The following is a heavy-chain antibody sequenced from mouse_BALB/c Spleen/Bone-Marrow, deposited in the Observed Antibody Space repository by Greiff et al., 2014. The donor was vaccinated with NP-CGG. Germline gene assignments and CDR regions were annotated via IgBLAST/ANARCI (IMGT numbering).Heavy chain of an antibody. CDR2: ISDGGSYT. CDR3: ARGSSYFDY. Sequence: EVKLVESGGGLVKPGGSLKLSCAASGYTFSDYYMYWVRQTPEKRLEWVATISDGGSYTYYPDSVKGRFTISRDNAKNNLYLQMSSLKAEDTAMYCCARGSSYFDYWGQGTTLTVSS. CDR1: GYTFSDYY. J-gene: IGHJ2*01. D-gene: IGHD1-1*01. V-gene: IGHV5-4*02.